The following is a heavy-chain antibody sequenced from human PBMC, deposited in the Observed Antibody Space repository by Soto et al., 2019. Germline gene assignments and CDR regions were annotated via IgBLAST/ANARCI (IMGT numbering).Heavy chain of an antibody. CDR1: GGTFSSYA. CDR2: IIPIFGTA. V-gene: IGHV1-69*13. Sequence: SVKVSCKASGGTFSSYAISWVRQAPGQGLEWMGGIIPIFGTANYAQKFQGRVTITADESTSTAYMELSSLRSEDTAVYYCASIGDYDFWSGYYRRDYYYYGMDVWGQGTTVTISS. D-gene: IGHD3-3*01. J-gene: IGHJ6*02. CDR3: ASIGDYDFWSGYYRRDYYYYGMDV.